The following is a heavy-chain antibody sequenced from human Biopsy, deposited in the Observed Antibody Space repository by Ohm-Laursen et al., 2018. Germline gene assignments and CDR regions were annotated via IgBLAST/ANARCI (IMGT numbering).Heavy chain of an antibody. Sequence: SVKASCKASGGIFSSYAMSWVRQAPGQGLEWMGRIIPLLGITNYAQKFQGRVTISADKSTSTAYMELSSLRSEDTAVCYCAREYPEGDVWGQGTTVTVSS. J-gene: IGHJ6*02. D-gene: IGHD2-2*02. V-gene: IGHV1-69*04. CDR1: GGIFSSYA. CDR2: IIPLLGIT. CDR3: AREYPEGDV.